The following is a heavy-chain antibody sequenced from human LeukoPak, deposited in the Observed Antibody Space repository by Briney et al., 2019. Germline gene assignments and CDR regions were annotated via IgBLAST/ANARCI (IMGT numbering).Heavy chain of an antibody. CDR2: INPSGGST. J-gene: IGHJ4*02. CDR3: ARDPGGVDSSGYSD. CDR1: GYTFTSYY. D-gene: IGHD3-22*01. V-gene: IGHV1-46*01. Sequence: GASVKVSCKASGYTFTSYYMHWVRQAPGQGLEWMGIINPSGGSTSYAQKFQGRVTITADKSTSTAYMELSSLRSEDTAVYYCARDPGGVDSSGYSDWGQGTLVTVSS.